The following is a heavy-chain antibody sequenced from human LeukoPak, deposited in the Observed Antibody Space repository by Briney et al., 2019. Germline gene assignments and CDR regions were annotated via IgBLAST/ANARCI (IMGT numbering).Heavy chain of an antibody. CDR3: ARGPYYFDS. Sequence: SETLSLTCTVSGGSISSSGYYWGWIRQPPGKGLEWIGSIYYSGGNYYNPSLNSRVTISVDTSKNQFSLRLRSVTAADTAVYYCARGPYYFDSWGPGTLVTVSS. V-gene: IGHV4-39*07. CDR1: GGSISSSGYY. J-gene: IGHJ4*02. CDR2: IYYSGGN.